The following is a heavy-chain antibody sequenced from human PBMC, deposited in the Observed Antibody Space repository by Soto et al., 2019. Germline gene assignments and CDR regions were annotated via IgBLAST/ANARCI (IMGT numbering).Heavy chain of an antibody. CDR2: IYFSGST. CDR1: GGSITSGGYY. D-gene: IGHD4-17*01. Sequence: SETLSLTCTVSGGSITSGGYYCSWIRQHPGKGLEWIGYIYFSGSTYYNPSLKSRVTMSVDTSINQFSLKLNSVTAADTAVYYCATGGPYGDYLGWFDPWGPGTLVTVSS. CDR3: ATGGPYGDYLGWFDP. V-gene: IGHV4-31*03. J-gene: IGHJ5*02.